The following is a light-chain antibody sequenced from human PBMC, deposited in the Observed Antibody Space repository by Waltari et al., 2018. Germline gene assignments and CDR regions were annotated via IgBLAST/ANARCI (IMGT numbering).Light chain of an antibody. V-gene: IGLV8-61*01. J-gene: IGLJ2*01. Sequence: QTVVTQEPSLSVSPGGTVPLTCALSSGSISSTSYVRWYRQTPGQAQRTLIDKINRRSAGVPDRFSGSFLGNKAALTITGAQADDESDYYCLMYMGSGIWVFGGGTKVTVL. CDR2: KIN. CDR3: LMYMGSGIWV. CDR1: SGSISSTSY.